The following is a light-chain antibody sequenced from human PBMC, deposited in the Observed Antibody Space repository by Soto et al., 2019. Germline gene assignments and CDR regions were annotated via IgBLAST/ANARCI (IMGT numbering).Light chain of an antibody. J-gene: IGLJ1*01. Sequence: QSVLTQPASVSGSPGQSITISCTGTSSDVGGYNYVSWYQQHPGKAPKLMIYDVSNRPSGVSNRFSGSKSGNTASLTISGLQAEDEADYYCSSYTSSSTPLFFGTGTKVTV. CDR2: DVS. CDR3: SSYTSSSTPLF. CDR1: SSDVGGYNY. V-gene: IGLV2-14*01.